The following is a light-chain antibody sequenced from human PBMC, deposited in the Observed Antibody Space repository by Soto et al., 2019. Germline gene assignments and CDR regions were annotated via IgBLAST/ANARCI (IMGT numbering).Light chain of an antibody. Sequence: QSVLSQPPSASGTPGQRVTISCSGSISNVGSNYVYWYQQLPGTAPKLLIYRDNQRPSGVPDRCSASKSGTSAYLAISGLRSEDEAVYYCAACEDTLSGDWVFGGGTKLTVL. CDR2: RDN. V-gene: IGLV1-47*01. CDR3: AACEDTLSGDWV. CDR1: ISNVGSNY. J-gene: IGLJ3*02.